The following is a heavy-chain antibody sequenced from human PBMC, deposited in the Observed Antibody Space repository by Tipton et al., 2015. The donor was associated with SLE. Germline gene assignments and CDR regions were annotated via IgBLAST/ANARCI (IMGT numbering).Heavy chain of an antibody. J-gene: IGHJ2*01. CDR3: ARADGLVGGQVPYWYFDL. Sequence: TLSLTCTVSGGSISSYYWSWIRQPPGKGLEWIGYIYCSGSTNYNPSLKSRVTISVGTTKSQFSLRLSSVTAADTAVYYCARADGLVGGQVPYWYFDLWGRGTLVTVSS. V-gene: IGHV4-59*01. CDR1: GGSISSYY. CDR2: IYCSGST. D-gene: IGHD1-26*01.